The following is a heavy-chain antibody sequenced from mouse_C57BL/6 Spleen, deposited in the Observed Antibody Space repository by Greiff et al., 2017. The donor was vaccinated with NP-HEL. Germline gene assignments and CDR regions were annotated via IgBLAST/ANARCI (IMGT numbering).Heavy chain of an antibody. D-gene: IGHD4-1*01. J-gene: IGHJ2*01. CDR1: GYTFTSSW. V-gene: IGHV1-50*01. Sequence: QVQLQQPGAELVKPGASVKLSCKASGYTFTSSWMQWVNQRPGQGLEWIGEIDPSDSYTNYNQKFKGKATLTVDTSSSTAYMQRSSLTSEDSAVYYCARSATGPFDYWGQGTTLTVSS. CDR3: ARSATGPFDY. CDR2: IDPSDSYT.